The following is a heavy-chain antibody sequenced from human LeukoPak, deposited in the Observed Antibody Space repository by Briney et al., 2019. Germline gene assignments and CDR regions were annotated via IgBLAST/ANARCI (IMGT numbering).Heavy chain of an antibody. V-gene: IGHV4-39*01. J-gene: IGHJ5*02. CDR1: GGSMSSRGYY. CDR3: ARHVELIAAAGTVNWFDP. Sequence: PSQTLSLTCTVSGGSMSSRGYYWGWIRQPPGKGLEWIGSINFSGSTSYSPSLKSRVTISVDTSKNQFSLKLSSVTAADTAVYYCARHVELIAAAGTVNWFDPWGQGTLVTVSS. D-gene: IGHD6-13*01. CDR2: INFSGST.